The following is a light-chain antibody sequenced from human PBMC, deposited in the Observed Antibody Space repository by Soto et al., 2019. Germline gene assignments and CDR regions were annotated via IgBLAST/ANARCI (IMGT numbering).Light chain of an antibody. CDR1: QSISSTY. CDR2: GAS. Sequence: EIVLTQSPGTLSLSPGKRVTLSCRASQSISSTYLAWYQQTPGQAPRLLIYGASSRATGIPARFSGSGSGTDFTLTISRLEPEDFAVYYCQQYDSPPRTFGQGTKVEVQ. J-gene: IGKJ1*01. CDR3: QQYDSPPRT. V-gene: IGKV3-20*01.